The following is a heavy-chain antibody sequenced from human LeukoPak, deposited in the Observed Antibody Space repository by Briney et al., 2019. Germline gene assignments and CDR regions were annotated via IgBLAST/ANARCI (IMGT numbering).Heavy chain of an antibody. CDR3: ARSQNYYGSGDY. CDR1: GDSVSNGNYY. V-gene: IGHV4-61*03. CDR2: IYYTGKT. Sequence: SETLSLTCTVSGDSVSNGNYYWSRLRQPPGKALEWIGYIYYTGKTYYNPSLEGRVTILVDTSRNHFSVKLSSVTAADTAVYYCARSQNYYGSGDYWSQGTLVTVSS. D-gene: IGHD3-10*01. J-gene: IGHJ4*02.